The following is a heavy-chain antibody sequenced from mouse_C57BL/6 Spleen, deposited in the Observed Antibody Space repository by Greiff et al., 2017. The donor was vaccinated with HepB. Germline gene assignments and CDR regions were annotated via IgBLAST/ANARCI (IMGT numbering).Heavy chain of an antibody. V-gene: IGHV1-39*01. CDR3: ARDRNYDY. J-gene: IGHJ2*01. Sequence: VQLQQSGPDLVKPGASVKISCKASVYSFTDYNMTWVNQSKGKSLDWIGVINHNYGTTSYHQKFKGKATLTVDQSSSTAYMQLNCLTSEDSAVYYCARDRNYDYWGQGTTLTVSS. CDR1: VYSFTDYN. CDR2: INHNYGTT. D-gene: IGHD2-1*01.